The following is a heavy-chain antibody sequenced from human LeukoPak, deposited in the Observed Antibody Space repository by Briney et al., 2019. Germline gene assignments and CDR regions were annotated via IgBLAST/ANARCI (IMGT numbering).Heavy chain of an antibody. CDR1: GFTFSSYA. V-gene: IGHV3-23*01. CDR2: ISCSGGST. J-gene: IGHJ4*02. D-gene: IGHD2-15*01. Sequence: PGGSLRLSCAVSGFTFSSYAMSWVRQAPGKGLEWVLAISCSGGSTYYADSVKGRFTISRDNSKNTLYLQMNSLRAEDPAVSYCAKERTGSYCNWGQGTLVTAS. CDR3: AKERTGSYCN.